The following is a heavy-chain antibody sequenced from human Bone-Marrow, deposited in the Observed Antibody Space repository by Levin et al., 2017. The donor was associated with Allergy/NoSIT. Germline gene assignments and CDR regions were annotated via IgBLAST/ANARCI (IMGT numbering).Heavy chain of an antibody. D-gene: IGHD3-3*01. V-gene: IGHV3-30-3*01. J-gene: IGHJ3*02. CDR2: ISYDGSNK. CDR3: ARDGFRSGYYTWRGAFDI. CDR1: GFTFSSYA. Sequence: TGGSLRLSCAASGFTFSSYAMHWVRQAPGKGLEWVAVISYDGSNKYYADSVKGRFTISRDNSKNTLYLQMNSLRAEDTAVYYCARDGFRSGYYTWRGAFDIWGQGTMVTVSS.